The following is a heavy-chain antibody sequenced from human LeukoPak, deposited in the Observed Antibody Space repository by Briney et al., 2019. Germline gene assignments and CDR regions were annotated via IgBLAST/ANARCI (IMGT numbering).Heavy chain of an antibody. Sequence: GRSLRLSCAASGFTFDDYAMHWVRQAPGKGLEWVSGISWNSGSIGYADSVKGRFTISRDNAKNSLYLQMNSLRAEDTALYYCAKDSSSGYFSLDYWGQGTLVTVSS. V-gene: IGHV3-9*01. CDR2: ISWNSGSI. CDR3: AKDSSSGYFSLDY. CDR1: GFTFDDYA. J-gene: IGHJ4*02. D-gene: IGHD3-22*01.